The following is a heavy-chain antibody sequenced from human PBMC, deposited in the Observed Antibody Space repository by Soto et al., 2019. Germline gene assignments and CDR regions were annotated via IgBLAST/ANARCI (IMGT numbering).Heavy chain of an antibody. CDR3: ARGMGRGVSIWDHYGMDV. Sequence: SETLSLTCTVSGGSISSSSYYWGWIRQPPGKGLEWIGSIYYSGSTYYNPSLKSRVTISVDTSKNQFSLKLSSVTAADTAVYYGARGMGRGVSIWDHYGMDVWGQGTTVTVSS. V-gene: IGHV4-39*01. CDR2: IYYSGST. CDR1: GGSISSSSYY. J-gene: IGHJ6*02. D-gene: IGHD3-10*01.